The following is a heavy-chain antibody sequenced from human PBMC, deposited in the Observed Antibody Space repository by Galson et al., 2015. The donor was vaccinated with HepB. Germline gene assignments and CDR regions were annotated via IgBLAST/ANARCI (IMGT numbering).Heavy chain of an antibody. D-gene: IGHD6-19*01. CDR3: ARGRYSSYYYRGYFHH. J-gene: IGHJ1*01. CDR1: GDTFSSYA. V-gene: IGHV1-69*13. CDR2: IIPVFGTA. Sequence: SVKVSCKASGDTFSSYAISWVRQAPGQGLEWMGGIIPVFGTANYAQKFQGRVTITADESTSTAYMELSSLRSEDTAVYYCARGRYSSYYYRGYFHHWGQGTLVTVSS.